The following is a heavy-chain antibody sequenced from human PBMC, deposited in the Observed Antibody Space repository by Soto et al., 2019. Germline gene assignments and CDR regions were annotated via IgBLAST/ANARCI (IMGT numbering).Heavy chain of an antibody. V-gene: IGHV3-33*01. Sequence: QVQLVESRGGVVQPGRSLRLACAATGFTFSSYAMYWVRQAPGKGLECVAVIWYDGGNKYYADSVKGRFTISRDNSKNTLYLQMNSLRAEDTAVYYCARDPRRDGYSETAFDICRQGTMVTVSS. CDR1: GFTFSSYA. CDR2: IWYDGGNK. D-gene: IGHD5-18*01. J-gene: IGHJ3*02. CDR3: ARDPRRDGYSETAFDI.